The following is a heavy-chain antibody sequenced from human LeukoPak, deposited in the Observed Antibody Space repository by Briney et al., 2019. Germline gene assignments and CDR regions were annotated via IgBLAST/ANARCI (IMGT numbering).Heavy chain of an antibody. CDR1: GFTFSSYA. V-gene: IGHV3-23*01. D-gene: IGHD5-12*01. J-gene: IGHJ4*02. CDR3: ARNENSGWGYFDY. Sequence: QAGGSLRLSCAASGFTFSSYAMSWVRQAPGKGLEWVSAISGSGDSTYYGDSVKGRFTISRDNSKDTLYLQMNSLRAEDTAVYYCARNENSGWGYFDYWGQGTLVTVSS. CDR2: ISGSGDST.